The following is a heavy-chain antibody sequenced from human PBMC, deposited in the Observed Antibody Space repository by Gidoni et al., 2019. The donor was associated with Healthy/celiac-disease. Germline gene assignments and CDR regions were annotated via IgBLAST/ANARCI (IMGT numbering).Heavy chain of an antibody. CDR3: AKEILRGGAIDY. D-gene: IGHD1-26*01. CDR2: ISWNSGSI. CDR1: GFTFDDYA. Sequence: EVQLVESGGGLVQPGRSLRLSCAASGFTFDDYAMPWVRQAPGKGLEWVSGISWNSGSIGYADSVKGRFTISRDNAKNSLYLQMNSLRAEDTALYYCAKEILRGGAIDYWGQGTLVTVSS. J-gene: IGHJ4*02. V-gene: IGHV3-9*01.